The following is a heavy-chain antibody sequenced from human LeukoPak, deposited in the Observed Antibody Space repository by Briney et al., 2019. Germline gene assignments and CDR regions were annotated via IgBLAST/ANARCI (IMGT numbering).Heavy chain of an antibody. CDR3: ARDSITIFSQPPSDY. CDR2: ISAYNGNT. Sequence: GASVKVSCKASGYTFTSYGISWVRQAPGQGLEWMGWISAYNGNTNYAQRLQGRVTMTTDTSTSTAYMELRSLRSDDTAVYYCARDSITIFSQPPSDYWGQGTLVTVSS. V-gene: IGHV1-18*01. D-gene: IGHD3-3*01. J-gene: IGHJ4*02. CDR1: GYTFTSYG.